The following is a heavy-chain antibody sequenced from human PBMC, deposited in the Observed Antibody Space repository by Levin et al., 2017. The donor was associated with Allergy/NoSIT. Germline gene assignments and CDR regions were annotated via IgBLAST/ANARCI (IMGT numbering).Heavy chain of an antibody. CDR1: GYTFRVYG. D-gene: IGHD6-19*01. J-gene: IGHJ3*02. Sequence: VKVSCKASGYTFRVYGIIWVRQAPGEGLEWLGWISPNNGHTKVSHKVQGRVTMTTDASTSTAYLDIRSLTSDDTAVYYCARDLGTGWYDNAFEIWGQGTLVSVSS. CDR2: ISPNNGHT. CDR3: ARDLGTGWYDNAFEI. V-gene: IGHV1-18*01.